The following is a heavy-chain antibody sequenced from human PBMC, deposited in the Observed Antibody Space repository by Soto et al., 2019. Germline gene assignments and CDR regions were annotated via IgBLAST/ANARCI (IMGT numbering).Heavy chain of an antibody. CDR1: GFTFSSYA. V-gene: IGHV3-23*01. Sequence: GGSLRLSCAASGFTFSSYAMSWVRQAPGKGLEWVSAISGSGGSTYYADSVKGRFTISRDNSKNTLYLQMNSLRAEDTAVYYCAKDDFVVTDFWTGYHDGRAPCLWGQGTLVTASS. D-gene: IGHD3-3*01. J-gene: IGHJ4*02. CDR2: ISGSGGST. CDR3: AKDDFVVTDFWTGYHDGRAPCL.